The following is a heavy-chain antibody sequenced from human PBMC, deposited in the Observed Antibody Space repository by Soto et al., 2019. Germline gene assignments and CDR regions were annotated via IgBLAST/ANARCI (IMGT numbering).Heavy chain of an antibody. CDR1: GGSISSSNW. Sequence: PSETLSLTCAVSGGSISSSNWWSWVRQPPGKGLEWIGEIYHSGSTNYNPSLKSRVTISVDTSKNQFSLKLSSVTAADTAVYYCARGGGYSSSWYRGYYYYYGMDVWGQGTTVTVSS. J-gene: IGHJ6*02. CDR3: ARGGGYSSSWYRGYYYYYGMDV. D-gene: IGHD6-13*01. CDR2: IYHSGST. V-gene: IGHV4-4*02.